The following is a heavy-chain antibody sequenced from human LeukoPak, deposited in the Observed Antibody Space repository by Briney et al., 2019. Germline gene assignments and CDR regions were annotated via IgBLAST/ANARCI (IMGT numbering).Heavy chain of an antibody. V-gene: IGHV1-69*10. J-gene: IGHJ4*02. D-gene: IGHD5-24*01. CDR2: ISLNRDIT. CDR3: ARGRGRWPRPLFDE. Sequence: SVKVSCKASGGSFSNYAVGWVRRAPGRGLEWVGGISLNRDITDFAQKLQGRVTFTADEPTSTANMELSSLRSEDTAVYYCARGRGRWPRPLFDEWGPGTLIIVSS. CDR1: GGSFSNYA.